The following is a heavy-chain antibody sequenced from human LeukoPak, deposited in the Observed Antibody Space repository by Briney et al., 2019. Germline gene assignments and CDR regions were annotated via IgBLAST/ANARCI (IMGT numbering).Heavy chain of an antibody. J-gene: IGHJ4*02. CDR3: ARLHYYGSGTIDY. Sequence: SETLSLTCTVSGYSISSGYYWGWIRQPPGKGLEWIGSIYHSGRTFYNPSLKSRVTISVDTSKNQFSLKLSSVTAADTAVYYCARLHYYGSGTIDYWGQGTLVTVSS. CDR2: IYHSGRT. CDR1: GYSISSGYY. V-gene: IGHV4-38-2*02. D-gene: IGHD3-10*01.